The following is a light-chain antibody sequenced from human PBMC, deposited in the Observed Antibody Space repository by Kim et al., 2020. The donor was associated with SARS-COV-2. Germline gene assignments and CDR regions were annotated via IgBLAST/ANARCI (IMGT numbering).Light chain of an antibody. J-gene: IGLJ3*02. V-gene: IGLV2-14*03. CDR1: SSDVGGYKY. CDR2: DVT. CDR3: SSYTSTSILV. Sequence: QSVLTQPASVSGSPGQSITISCTGTSSDVGGYKYVSWYQQHPGKAPKLIICDVTNRPSGVSNRFSGSKSGNTASLTISGLQAEDEADYYCSSYTSTSILVFGGGTQLTVL.